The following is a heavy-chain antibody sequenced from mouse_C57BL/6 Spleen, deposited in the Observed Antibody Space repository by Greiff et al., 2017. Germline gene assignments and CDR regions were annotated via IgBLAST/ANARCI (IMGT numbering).Heavy chain of an antibody. V-gene: IGHV8-8*01. CDR1: GFSLSTFGMG. Sequence: QVTLKESGPGILQPSPTLSLTCSFSGFSLSTFGMGVGWIRQPSGKGLEWLAHIWWDDDKYYNPALKSRLTISKDTSKNQVFLKIANVDTADTATYYCARNYYGSSYWYFDVWGTGTTVTVSS. D-gene: IGHD1-1*01. J-gene: IGHJ1*03. CDR3: ARNYYGSSYWYFDV. CDR2: IWWDDDK.